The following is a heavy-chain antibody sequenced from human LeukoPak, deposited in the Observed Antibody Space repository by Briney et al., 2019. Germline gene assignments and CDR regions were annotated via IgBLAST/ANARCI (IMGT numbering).Heavy chain of an antibody. J-gene: IGHJ3*02. V-gene: IGHV3-74*01. CDR3: ARDSVRYSGSYWERDAFDI. Sequence: QPGGSLRVSCAVSGFTFTSYWMHWVRQAPGEGLVWISRINTGGSSTIYADSVKGRFTISRDNAKNMLFLQMNSLRAEDTAVYYCARDSVRYSGSYWERDAFDIWGQGTMVTVSS. CDR2: INTGGSST. CDR1: GFTFTSYW. D-gene: IGHD1-26*01.